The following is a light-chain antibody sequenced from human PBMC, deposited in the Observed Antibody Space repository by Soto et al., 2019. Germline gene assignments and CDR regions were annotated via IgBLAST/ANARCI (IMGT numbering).Light chain of an antibody. CDR3: QQSDSYPYT. V-gene: IGKV1-39*01. CDR2: AAS. CDR1: QSITNY. Sequence: DIQMTQSPSSLSVFVGDRVTITCRASQSITNYLNWYQQKPGKAPKLLVYAASSLQSGVPSRFSGNGSGTDFTLTISSLQHEDFASYYCQQSDSYPYTFGQGTKLEIK. J-gene: IGKJ2*01.